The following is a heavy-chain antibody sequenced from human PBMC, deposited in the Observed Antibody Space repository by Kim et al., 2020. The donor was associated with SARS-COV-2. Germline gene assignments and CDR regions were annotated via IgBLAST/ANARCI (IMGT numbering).Heavy chain of an antibody. D-gene: IGHD3-10*01. CDR3: ARGGTMVWVPFGI. CDR2: INPNSGYT. J-gene: IGHJ3*02. V-gene: IGHV1-2*02. CDR1: GYRFIDYY. Sequence: ASVKVSCEASGYRFIDYYVHWVRQAPGQGLEWMGWINPNSGYTKYAQKFQGKVTMTSDTSLSTVYMELSRRISDDTALYYCARGGTMVWVPFGIWGQWT.